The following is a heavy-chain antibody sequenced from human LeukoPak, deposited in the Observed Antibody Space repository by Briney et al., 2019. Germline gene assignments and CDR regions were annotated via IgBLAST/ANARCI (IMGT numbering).Heavy chain of an antibody. CDR3: AVNYGTTAYSYDY. V-gene: IGHV5-51*01. D-gene: IGHD3-22*01. J-gene: IGHJ4*02. CDR1: GYSLINHW. CDR2: IYPGDSDT. Sequence: ESLKISCKASGYSLINHWIGWVRQMPGKGLEWMGSIYPGDSDTKYSPSFQGQVTISADKSITTAYLQWSSLKASDTAMYYCAVNYGTTAYSYDYWGQGTLVTVSS.